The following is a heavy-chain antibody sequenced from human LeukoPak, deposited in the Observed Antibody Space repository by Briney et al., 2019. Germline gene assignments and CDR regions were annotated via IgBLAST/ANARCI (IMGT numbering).Heavy chain of an antibody. V-gene: IGHV4-34*01. CDR1: GGSFSGHY. J-gene: IGHJ4*02. CDR2: INHSGST. CDR3: AREGPRRNYYFDY. Sequence: SETLSLTCAVYGGSFSGHYWSWIRQPPGKGLEWIGEINHSGSTNYNPSLKSRVTISVDTSKNQFSLKLSSVTAADTAVYYCAREGPRRNYYFDYWGQGTLVTVSS.